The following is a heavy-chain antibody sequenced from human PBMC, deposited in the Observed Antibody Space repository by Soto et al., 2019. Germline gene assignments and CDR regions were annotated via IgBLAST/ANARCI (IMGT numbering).Heavy chain of an antibody. CDR1: GYTFTSYD. Sequence: QVQLVQSGAEVKKPGASVKVSCKASGYTFTSYDINWVRQATGQGLEWVGWMNPNSGNTGYAQKFQGRVTMTRDTSIRIAYMELSSLRSEDTAVYYCTRVGRYGDYFDYWGQGTLVTVSS. CDR2: MNPNSGNT. D-gene: IGHD4-17*01. CDR3: TRVGRYGDYFDY. V-gene: IGHV1-8*01. J-gene: IGHJ4*02.